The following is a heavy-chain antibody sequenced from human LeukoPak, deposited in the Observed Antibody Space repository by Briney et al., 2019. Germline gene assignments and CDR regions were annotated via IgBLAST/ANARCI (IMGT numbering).Heavy chain of an antibody. D-gene: IGHD1-1*01. J-gene: IGHJ3*02. V-gene: IGHV3-21*01. Sequence: GGSLRLSCAPPGFTFSSYSMNWVRQAPGKGLEWVSSISSSSSYIYYADSVKGRFTISRDNAKNSLYLQMNSLRAEDTAVYYCAREYGTSEAFDIWGQGTMVTVSS. CDR3: AREYGTSEAFDI. CDR2: ISSSSSYI. CDR1: GFTFSSYS.